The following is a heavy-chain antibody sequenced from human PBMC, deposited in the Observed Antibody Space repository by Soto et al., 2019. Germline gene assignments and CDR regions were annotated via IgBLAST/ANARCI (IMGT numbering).Heavy chain of an antibody. V-gene: IGHV4-59*01. CDR2: IYYSGST. CDR3: ARVIAAAGPNWFDP. Sequence: NPSETLSLTCTVSGGSISSYYWSWIRQPPGKGLEWIGYIYYSGSTNYNPSLKSRVTISVDTSKNQFSLKLSSVTAADTAVYYCARVIAAAGPNWFDPWGQGTLVTVSS. D-gene: IGHD6-13*01. CDR1: GGSISSYY. J-gene: IGHJ5*02.